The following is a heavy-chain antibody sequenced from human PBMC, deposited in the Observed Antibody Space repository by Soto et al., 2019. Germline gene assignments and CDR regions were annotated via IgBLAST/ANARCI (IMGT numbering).Heavy chain of an antibody. J-gene: IGHJ6*03. D-gene: IGHD3-3*01. V-gene: IGHV1-3*01. CDR2: INAGNGNT. Sequence: ASVKVSCKASGYTFTSYAMHWVRQAPGQRLEWMGWINAGNGNTKYSQKFQGRVTITRDTSASTAYMELSSLRSEDTAVYYCARAGYDFWSGYHFGNYYYYMDVWGKGTTVTVSS. CDR1: GYTFTSYA. CDR3: ARAGYDFWSGYHFGNYYYYMDV.